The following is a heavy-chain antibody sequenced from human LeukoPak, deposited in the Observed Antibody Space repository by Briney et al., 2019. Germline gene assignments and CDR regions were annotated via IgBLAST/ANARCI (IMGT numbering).Heavy chain of an antibody. CDR3: ARDGEYGTGSYYRGSFDY. J-gene: IGHJ4*02. CDR1: GYSFTAFY. Sequence: ASVKVSCKASGYSFTAFYIHWVRQAPGQGLEGMGWIHSRSGGTRYAQKFQGRVTMARDTSISTVYMDLSSLGSDDTAVYYCARDGEYGTGSYYRGSFDYWGQGILVTVSS. CDR2: IHSRSGGT. D-gene: IGHD3-10*01. V-gene: IGHV1-2*02.